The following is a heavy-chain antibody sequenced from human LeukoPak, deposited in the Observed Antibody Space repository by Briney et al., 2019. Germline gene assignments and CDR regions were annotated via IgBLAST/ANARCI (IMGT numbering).Heavy chain of an antibody. J-gene: IGHJ4*02. CDR3: ARDGRAWAVAETIDY. CDR2: INPNSGGT. V-gene: IGHV1-2*02. D-gene: IGHD6-19*01. CDR1: GYTFTGYY. Sequence: GASVKVSCKASGYTFTGYYMHWVRQAPGQGLEWMGWINPNSGGTNYAQKFQGRVTMTRDTSISTAYMELSRLRSDDTAVYYCARDGRAWAVAETIDYWGQGTLVTVSS.